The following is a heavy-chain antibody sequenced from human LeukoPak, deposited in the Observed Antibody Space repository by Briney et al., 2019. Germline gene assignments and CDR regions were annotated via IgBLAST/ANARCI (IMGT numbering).Heavy chain of an antibody. CDR2: FDPEDGET. CDR1: GYTLTELS. J-gene: IGHJ3*02. V-gene: IGHV1-24*01. D-gene: IGHD6-6*01. Sequence: ASVKVSCKVSGYTLTELSMHWVRQAPGKGLEWMGGFDPEDGETIYARKFQGRVTMTEDTSTDTAYMELSSLRSEDTAVYYCATAPSIAASSAGAFDIWGQGTMVTVSS. CDR3: ATAPSIAASSAGAFDI.